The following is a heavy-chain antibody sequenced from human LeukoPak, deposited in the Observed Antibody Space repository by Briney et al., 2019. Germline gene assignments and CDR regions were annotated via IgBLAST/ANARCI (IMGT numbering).Heavy chain of an antibody. V-gene: IGHV3-7*01. Sequence: QSGGSLRLSCAASGFTFSSYWMSWVRQAPGKGPEWVANIKRDGSEKYYVDSVRGRFTISRDNAKNSLYLQMNSLRAEDTAVYYCARAPLGRYCSGGSCYSSSGAVDFWGQGTMVTVSS. CDR1: GFTFSSYW. D-gene: IGHD2-15*01. CDR2: IKRDGSEK. CDR3: ARAPLGRYCSGGSCYSSSGAVDF. J-gene: IGHJ3*01.